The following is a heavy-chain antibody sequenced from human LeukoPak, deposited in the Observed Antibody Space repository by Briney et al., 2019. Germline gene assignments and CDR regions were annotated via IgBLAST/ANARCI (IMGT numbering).Heavy chain of an antibody. V-gene: IGHV4-30-4*08. CDR2: IYYSGST. Sequence: SETLSLTCTVSGGSISSGGYYWTWIRQPPGKGLEWIGYIYYSGSTYYNPSLKSRVIISVDTSKNQFSLKLSSVTAADTAAYYCARDPNDYGGFDYWGQGTLVTVSS. J-gene: IGHJ4*02. CDR1: GGSISSGGYY. CDR3: ARDPNDYGGFDY. D-gene: IGHD4-23*01.